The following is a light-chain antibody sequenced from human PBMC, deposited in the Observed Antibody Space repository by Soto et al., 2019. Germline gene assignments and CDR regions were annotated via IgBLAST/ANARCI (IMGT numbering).Light chain of an antibody. V-gene: IGKV3-11*01. Sequence: ETVLTQSPATLSLSPGERATLSCRASQSVSSYLAWYQQKPGQAPRLLIYDASNRSTGIPARFSGSGSGTDFTLTISSIEPEDFAVYYCHQRSNWPPITFGQGTRLEIK. CDR3: HQRSNWPPIT. J-gene: IGKJ5*01. CDR1: QSVSSY. CDR2: DAS.